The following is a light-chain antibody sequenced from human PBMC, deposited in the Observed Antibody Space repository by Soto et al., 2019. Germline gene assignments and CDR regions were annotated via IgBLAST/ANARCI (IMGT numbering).Light chain of an antibody. CDR2: EVS. J-gene: IGLJ1*01. Sequence: QSVLTEPACVSVSPGQSITVSCTGTSSDVGGYNYVSWYQQHPGKAPKLMIYEVSNRPSGVSNRFSGSKSGNTASLTTSGLQAEDEADYYCSSYTSSSTYVFGTGTKVTVL. CDR1: SSDVGGYNY. V-gene: IGLV2-14*01. CDR3: SSYTSSSTYV.